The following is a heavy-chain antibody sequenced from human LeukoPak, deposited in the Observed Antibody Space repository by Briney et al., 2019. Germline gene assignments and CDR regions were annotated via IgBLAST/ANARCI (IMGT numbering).Heavy chain of an antibody. J-gene: IGHJ5*02. CDR2: IIPILGIA. CDR1: GGTFSSYA. CDR3: AREVGEDCSSTSCSSKVFDP. D-gene: IGHD2-2*01. Sequence: VASVKVSCKASGGTFSSYAISWARQAPGQGLEWMGRIIPILGIANYAQKFQGRVTITADKSTSTAYMELSSLRSEDTAVYYCAREVGEDCSSTSCSSKVFDPWGQGTLVTVSS. V-gene: IGHV1-69*04.